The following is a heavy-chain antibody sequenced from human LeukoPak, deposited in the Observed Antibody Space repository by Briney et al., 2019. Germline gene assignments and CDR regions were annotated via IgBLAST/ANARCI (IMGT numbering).Heavy chain of an antibody. CDR3: ARGLGGNWFDP. CDR2: INHSGST. J-gene: IGHJ5*02. CDR1: GGSFSGYY. V-gene: IGHV4-34*01. Sequence: SETLSLTCAVYGGSFSGYYWSWIRQPPGKGLEWIGEINHSGSTNYNPSLKSRVTISVDTSKNQFSLKLSSVTAADTAVYYCARGLGGNWFDPWGQGTLVTVSS.